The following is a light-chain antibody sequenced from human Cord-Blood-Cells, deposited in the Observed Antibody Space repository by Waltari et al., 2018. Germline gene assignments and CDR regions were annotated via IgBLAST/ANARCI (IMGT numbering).Light chain of an antibody. CDR1: QRGSSY. CDR2: AAS. CDR3: QQSYSTPYT. J-gene: IGKJ2*01. Sequence: DFQMTQSPSSLSASAGVSVTTTCRASQRGSSYLNLYQQKPGKAPKLLIYAASSLQSGVPSRFSGSGSGTDFTLTISSLQPEDFATYYCQQSYSTPYTFGQGTKLEIK. V-gene: IGKV1-39*01.